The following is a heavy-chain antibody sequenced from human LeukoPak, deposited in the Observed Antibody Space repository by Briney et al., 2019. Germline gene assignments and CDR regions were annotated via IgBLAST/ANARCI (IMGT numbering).Heavy chain of an antibody. V-gene: IGHV1-18*01. CDR2: ISAYNGNT. CDR1: GGTFSSYA. J-gene: IGHJ6*03. CDR3: ARVSPYYYYYMDV. Sequence: ASVKVSCKASGGTFSSYAISWVRQAPGRGLEWMGWISAYNGNTNYAQKLQGRVTMTTDTSTSTAYMELRSLRSDDPAVYYCARVSPYYYYYMDVWGKGTTVTVSS.